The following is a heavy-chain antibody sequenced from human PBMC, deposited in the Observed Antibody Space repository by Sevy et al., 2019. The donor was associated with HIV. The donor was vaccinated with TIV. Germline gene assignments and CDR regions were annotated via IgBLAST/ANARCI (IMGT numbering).Heavy chain of an antibody. Sequence: ASVKVSCKASGYTFTGYYMHWVRHAPGQGLEWMGWINPNSGGTNYAQKFQGRVTMTRDTSISTAYMELSRLRSDDTAVYYCARRYYDSSGYYYEYFQHWGQGTLVTVSS. J-gene: IGHJ1*01. CDR2: INPNSGGT. CDR3: ARRYYDSSGYYYEYFQH. CDR1: GYTFTGYY. V-gene: IGHV1-2*02. D-gene: IGHD3-22*01.